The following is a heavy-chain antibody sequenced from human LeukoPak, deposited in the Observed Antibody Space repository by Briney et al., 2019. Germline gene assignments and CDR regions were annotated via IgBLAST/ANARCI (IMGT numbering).Heavy chain of an antibody. CDR1: GGSISSSSYY. J-gene: IGHJ4*02. D-gene: IGHD3-16*02. CDR2: IYYSGST. CDR3: ARAYDYVWGSYRFLFDY. V-gene: IGHV4-39*07. Sequence: SSETLSLTCTVSGGSISSSSYYWGWIRQPPGKGLEWIGSIYYSGSTYYNPSLKSRVTISVDTSKNQFSLKLSSVTAADTAVYYCARAYDYVWGSYRFLFDYWGQGTLVTVSS.